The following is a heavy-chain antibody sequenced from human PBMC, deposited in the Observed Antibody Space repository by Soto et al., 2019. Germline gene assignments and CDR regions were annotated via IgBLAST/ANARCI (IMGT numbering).Heavy chain of an antibody. V-gene: IGHV3-23*01. Sequence: PGGSLRLSCAASGFTFSSYAMSWVRQAPGKGLEWVSAISGSGGSTYYADSVKGRFTISRDNSKNTLYLQMNSLRAEDTAVYYCAKGGMGVITMIVVVTPNDYWGQGALVTVSS. D-gene: IGHD3-22*01. CDR1: GFTFSSYA. CDR2: ISGSGGST. CDR3: AKGGMGVITMIVVVTPNDY. J-gene: IGHJ4*02.